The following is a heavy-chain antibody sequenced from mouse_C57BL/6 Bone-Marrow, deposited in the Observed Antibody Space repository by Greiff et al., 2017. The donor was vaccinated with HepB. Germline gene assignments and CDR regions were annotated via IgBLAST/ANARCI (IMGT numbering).Heavy chain of an antibody. CDR3: VREDRYDGAMDY. V-gene: IGHV5-17*02. CDR1: GFTFSRFG. Sequence: EVKLMESGGGLVQPGGSRKLSCAASGFTFSRFGIHWVRQAPEKGLEWVAYISSGSGTIYYVDTVKGRFTISRDNPKNTLFLQMTSLRSEDTAMYYCVREDRYDGAMDYWGQGTSVTVSS. CDR2: ISSGSGTI. J-gene: IGHJ4*01. D-gene: IGHD2-14*01.